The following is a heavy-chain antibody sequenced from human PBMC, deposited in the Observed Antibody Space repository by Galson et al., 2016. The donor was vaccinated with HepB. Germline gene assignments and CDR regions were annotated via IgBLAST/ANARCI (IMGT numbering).Heavy chain of an antibody. Sequence: SVKVSCKASGYTFTNFHINWIRRGPGQGLEWMGWMNPKSGNTAFAQRFQGRPTVTTDTPTSTAYMELSGLTSDDTAIYYCARGLRQWLAQLDYWGQGSLVTVSS. D-gene: IGHD6-19*01. J-gene: IGHJ4*02. CDR3: ARGLRQWLAQLDY. CDR2: MNPKSGNT. CDR1: GYTFTNFH. V-gene: IGHV1-8*02.